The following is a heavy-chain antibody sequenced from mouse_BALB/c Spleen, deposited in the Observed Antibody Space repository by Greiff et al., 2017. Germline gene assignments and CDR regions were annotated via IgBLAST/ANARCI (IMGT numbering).Heavy chain of an antibody. CDR3: ARAPGTGPFDY. CDR2: IWGDGST. CDR1: GFSLTSYG. Sequence: VHLVESGPGLVAPSQSLSITCTVSGFSLTSYGVNWVRQPPGKGLEWLGMIWGDGSTDYNSALKSRLSISKDNSKSQVFLKMNSLQTDDTARYYCARAPGTGPFDYWGQGTTLTVSS. V-gene: IGHV2-6-7*01. D-gene: IGHD4-1*01. J-gene: IGHJ2*01.